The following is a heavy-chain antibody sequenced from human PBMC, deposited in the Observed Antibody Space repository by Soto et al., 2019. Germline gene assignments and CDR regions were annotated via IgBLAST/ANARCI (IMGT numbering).Heavy chain of an antibody. V-gene: IGHV4-59*01. D-gene: IGHD3-10*01. Sequence: SQTLSLTCTVSGGSISSYYWSWIRQPPGKGLEWIGYIYYSGSTNYNPSLKSRVTISVDTSKNQFSLKLSSVTAADTAVYYCASLLDYYGSYAGFDYWGQGTLVTVSS. CDR3: ASLLDYYGSYAGFDY. CDR2: IYYSGST. J-gene: IGHJ4*02. CDR1: GGSISSYY.